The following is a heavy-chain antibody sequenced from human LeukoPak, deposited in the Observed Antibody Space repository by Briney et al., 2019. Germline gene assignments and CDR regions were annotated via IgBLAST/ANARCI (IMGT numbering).Heavy chain of an antibody. Sequence: PGGSLRLSCAASGFTFSSYAVSWVRQAPGKGLEWVSYISSSGSSIYYADSVKGRFAISRDNVKNSVYLQLNSLRAEDTAVYYCARARYSNSWNDVFDIWGQGTVVTVSS. J-gene: IGHJ3*02. CDR3: ARARYSNSWNDVFDI. D-gene: IGHD6-13*01. V-gene: IGHV3-48*03. CDR1: GFTFSSYA. CDR2: ISSSGSSI.